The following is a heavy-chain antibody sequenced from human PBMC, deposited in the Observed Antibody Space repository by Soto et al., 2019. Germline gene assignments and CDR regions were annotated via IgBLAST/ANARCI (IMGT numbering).Heavy chain of an antibody. J-gene: IGHJ6*02. CDR3: ASGRGYSGLRFVYYGMDV. CDR2: IYYSGST. V-gene: IGHV4-61*01. CDR1: GGSVSSGSYY. D-gene: IGHD5-12*01. Sequence: SETLSLTCTVSGGSVSSGSYYWSWIRQPPGKGLEWIGYIYYSGSTNYNPSLKSRVTISVDTSKNQFSLKLSSVTAADTAVYYCASGRGYSGLRFVYYGMDVWGQGTTVTVSS.